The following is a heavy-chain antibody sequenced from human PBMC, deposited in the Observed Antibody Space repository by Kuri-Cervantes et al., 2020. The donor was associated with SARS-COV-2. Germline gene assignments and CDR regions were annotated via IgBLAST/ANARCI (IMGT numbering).Heavy chain of an antibody. CDR3: ARDSCSSTSCYHYYMDV. Sequence: LSLTCAASGFTISDYYMTWIRQAPGKGLEWVSYISSSGSTIYYADSVKGRFTISRDNAKNSLYLQMNSLRAEDTAVYYCARDSCSSTSCYHYYMDVWGKGTTVTVSS. V-gene: IGHV3-11*04. CDR1: GFTISDYY. D-gene: IGHD2-2*01. J-gene: IGHJ6*03. CDR2: ISSSGSTI.